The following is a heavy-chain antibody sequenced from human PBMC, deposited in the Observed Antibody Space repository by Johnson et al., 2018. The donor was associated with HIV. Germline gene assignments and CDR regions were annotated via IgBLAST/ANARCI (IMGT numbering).Heavy chain of an antibody. J-gene: IGHJ3*02. CDR3: ARDGTGGYCSGGRCYDAFDI. CDR1: GFTFDDYG. V-gene: IGHV3-20*04. Sequence: VQLVESGGSVVRPGGSLRLYCAASGFTFDDYGMSWVRQAPGKGLEWVSGINWNGGSTGSADSVKGRLPISRDNAKNSLYLQMNRLRAEDTALYYCARDGTGGYCSGGRCYDAFDIWGQGTMVTVSS. D-gene: IGHD2-15*01. CDR2: INWNGGST.